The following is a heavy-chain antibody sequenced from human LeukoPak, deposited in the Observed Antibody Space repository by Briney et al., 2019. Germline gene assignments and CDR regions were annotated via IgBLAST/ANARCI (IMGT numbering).Heavy chain of an antibody. CDR3: ARVRGVSLDY. CDR2: ITSSGSRI. J-gene: IGHJ4*02. D-gene: IGHD3-10*01. Sequence: TGGSLRLSCAASGFTFSGYEMNWVRQAPGKGLEWVSYITSSGSRIFYADSVKGQFTISRDNAKNSLYLQMNSLRADDTAVYYCARVRGVSLDYWGQGTLVTVSS. V-gene: IGHV3-48*03. CDR1: GFTFSGYE.